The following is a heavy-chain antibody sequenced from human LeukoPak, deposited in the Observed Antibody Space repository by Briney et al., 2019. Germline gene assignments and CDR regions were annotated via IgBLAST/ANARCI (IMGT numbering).Heavy chain of an antibody. CDR3: ARGEYSNGYPYRLDS. Sequence: GASVKVSCKASGSTFSDYHINWVRQASGQGPEWMGWINPKSGDASYNQAFQSRVTMTRDTSISTAYMELNRLRSDDTAMYYCARGEYSNGYPYRLDSWGQGTLVTVSS. CDR1: GSTFSDYH. V-gene: IGHV1-2*02. D-gene: IGHD3-16*01. J-gene: IGHJ4*02. CDR2: INPKSGDA.